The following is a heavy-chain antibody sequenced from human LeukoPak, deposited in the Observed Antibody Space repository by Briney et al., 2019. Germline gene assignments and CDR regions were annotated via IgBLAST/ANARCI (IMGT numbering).Heavy chain of an antibody. J-gene: IGHJ4*02. CDR2: ISSRSSTI. CDR3: ARSIVVVTAHFDY. Sequence: PGGSLRLSCAASGFTFSTHDLNWVRQAPGKGLEWVSFISSRSSTIYYADSVKGRFTISRDNAKNSLYLQMNSLRAEDTAVYYCARSIVVVTAHFDYRGQGTLVTVSS. CDR1: GFTFSTHD. V-gene: IGHV3-48*04. D-gene: IGHD2-21*02.